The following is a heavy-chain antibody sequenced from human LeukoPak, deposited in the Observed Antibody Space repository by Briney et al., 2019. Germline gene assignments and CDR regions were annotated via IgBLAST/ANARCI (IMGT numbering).Heavy chain of an antibody. V-gene: IGHV4-61*01. CDR1: GDSVSNLYPY. Sequence: PSETLSLTCSVSGDSVSNLYPYWSWIRQPPGKGLEWIGHVFQSGSTHYNPSLKSRVTISADTSRNQFSLKLSSVTAADTAVYYCTRDVGSTSGWFPDAFDIWGQGTMVSVSS. CDR2: VFQSGST. D-gene: IGHD6-19*01. CDR3: TRDVGSTSGWFPDAFDI. J-gene: IGHJ3*02.